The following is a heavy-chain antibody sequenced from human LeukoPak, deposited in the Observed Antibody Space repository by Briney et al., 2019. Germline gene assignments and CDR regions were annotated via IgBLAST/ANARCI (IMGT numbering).Heavy chain of an antibody. CDR1: GYSISSGYY. CDR3: ATGDPNRIVVVQAAMRDYYYYMDV. V-gene: IGHV4-38-2*01. J-gene: IGHJ6*03. D-gene: IGHD2-2*01. Sequence: ASETLSLTCAVSGYSISSGYYWGWIRQPPGNGIEWIGSIDQSGSTYYNPSLKSRFIISVDTSKNQCSLKLSFVTAADTAVYYCATGDPNRIVVVQAAMRDYYYYMDVWGKGTTVTVSS. CDR2: IDQSGST.